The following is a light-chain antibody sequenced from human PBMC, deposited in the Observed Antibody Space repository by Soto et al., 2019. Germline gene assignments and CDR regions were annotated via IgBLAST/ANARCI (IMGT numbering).Light chain of an antibody. CDR1: QSVSSN. CDR2: GAS. CDR3: QQYNNWPRT. Sequence: EIVMTLSPATLSVSPGERATLSCRASQSVSSNLAWYQQKPGQAPRLLIYGASTRATGIPARFSGSGSGTEFTLTISSLQSEDFAVYYCQQYNNWPRTFGHGTKVDI. J-gene: IGKJ1*01. V-gene: IGKV3-15*01.